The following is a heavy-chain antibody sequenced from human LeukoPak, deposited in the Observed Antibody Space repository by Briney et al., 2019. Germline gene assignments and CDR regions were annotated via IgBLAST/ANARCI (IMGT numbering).Heavy chain of an antibody. Sequence: PGGSLRLSCAASGFTFSSYGMHWVRQAPGKGLEWVAFIWYDGSNKYYADSVKGRFTISRDNSKNTLYLQMNSLRAEDTAVYYCAKAGGGIIWGQGTMVTVSS. D-gene: IGHD2-15*01. CDR1: GFTFSSYG. V-gene: IGHV3-30*02. J-gene: IGHJ3*02. CDR3: AKAGGGII. CDR2: IWYDGSNK.